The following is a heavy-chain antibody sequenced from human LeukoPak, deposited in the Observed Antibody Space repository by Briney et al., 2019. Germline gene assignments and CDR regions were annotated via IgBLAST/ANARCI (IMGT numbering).Heavy chain of an antibody. Sequence: ASVKVSCKASGYTXTGYYMHGVRQAPGQGLEWMGWINPNSGGTNYAQKFQGRVTMTRDTSISTVYMELSRLRSDDTAVYYCARDFSGSYDCWGQGTLVTVSS. CDR2: INPNSGGT. J-gene: IGHJ4*02. CDR1: GYTXTGYY. D-gene: IGHD1-26*01. CDR3: ARDFSGSYDC. V-gene: IGHV1-2*02.